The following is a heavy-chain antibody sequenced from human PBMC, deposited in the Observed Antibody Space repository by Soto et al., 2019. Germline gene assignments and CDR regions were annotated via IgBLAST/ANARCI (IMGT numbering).Heavy chain of an antibody. V-gene: IGHV1-8*01. Sequence: ASVKVSCKASGYTFTSYDINWVRQATGQGLEWMGWMNPNSGNTGYAQKFQGRVTMTRNTSISTAYMELSSLRSEDTAVYYCARVRGYRSSTSCYKTDYWGQGTLVTVSS. CDR3: ARVRGYRSSTSCYKTDY. J-gene: IGHJ4*02. D-gene: IGHD2-2*02. CDR1: GYTFTSYD. CDR2: MNPNSGNT.